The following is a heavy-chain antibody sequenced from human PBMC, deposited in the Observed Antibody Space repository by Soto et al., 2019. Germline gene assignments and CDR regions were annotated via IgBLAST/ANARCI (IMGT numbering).Heavy chain of an antibody. CDR3: ASDRAGYYSHFVY. CDR1: RGTFTNYA. J-gene: IGHJ4*02. D-gene: IGHD3-22*01. CDR2: IMPFFGSG. V-gene: IGHV1-69*01. Sequence: QVYLVQSGAEVKKPGSSVKVSCKALRGTFTNYAFSWVRKAPGQGLEWMGGIMPFFGSGNYAQKFQGRINITADESTSSVYLELTSLRSEDTAVYYWASDRAGYYSHFVYWGQGTLVTVSS.